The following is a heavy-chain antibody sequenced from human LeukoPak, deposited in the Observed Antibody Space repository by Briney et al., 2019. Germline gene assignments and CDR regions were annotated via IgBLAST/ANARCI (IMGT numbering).Heavy chain of an antibody. CDR2: IYYHGNT. CDR3: ARERSGSYPFDY. D-gene: IGHD1-26*01. CDR1: GGSISSGDYY. Sequence: SETLSLTCTVSGGSISSGDYYWSWIREPPGKGLEWIGYIYYHGNTYYNPSLKSRVTMSFDTSKDQIFLKLSSVTAADTAVYYCARERSGSYPFDYWGQGTLVTVSS. V-gene: IGHV4-30-4*08. J-gene: IGHJ4*02.